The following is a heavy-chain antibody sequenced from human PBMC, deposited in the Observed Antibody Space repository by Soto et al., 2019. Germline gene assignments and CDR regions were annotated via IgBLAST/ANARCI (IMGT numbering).Heavy chain of an antibody. CDR3: ARDRRGTAMVLDY. J-gene: IGHJ4*02. CDR1: GGTFSSYA. CDR2: IIPIFGTA. V-gene: IGHV1-69*13. D-gene: IGHD5-18*01. Sequence: SVKVSCKASGGTFSSYAISWVRQAPGQGLEWMGGIIPIFGTANYAQKFQGRVTITADESTSTAYMELSSLRSEDTAVYYCARDRRGTAMVLDYWGQGTLATVSS.